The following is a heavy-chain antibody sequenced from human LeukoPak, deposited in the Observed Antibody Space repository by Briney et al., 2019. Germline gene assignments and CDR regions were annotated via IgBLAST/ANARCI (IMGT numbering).Heavy chain of an antibody. D-gene: IGHD4-17*01. CDR2: IHYSGSS. V-gene: IGHV4-39*07. CDR1: GGSISSSSYY. Sequence: PSETLSLTCTVSGGSISSSSYYWGWIRQPPGMGLEWIGTIHYSGSSFYNPSLKSRLTISVDTSKNQFSLKLTSVTTADTAVYYCARSDSYGDYVSYWGQGTLVTVSS. J-gene: IGHJ4*02. CDR3: ARSDSYGDYVSY.